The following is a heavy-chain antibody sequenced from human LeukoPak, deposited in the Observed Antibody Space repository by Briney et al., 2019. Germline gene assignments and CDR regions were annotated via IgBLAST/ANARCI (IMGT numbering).Heavy chain of an antibody. CDR2: ISSSSSYI. D-gene: IGHD3-22*01. J-gene: IGHJ4*02. Sequence: PGGSLRLSCVASGFTFSSYSMNWVRQAPGKGLEWVSSISSSSSYIYYADSVKGRFTISRDNAKNSLYLQMDSLRAEDTAVYYCARGYDSSGYFPDYWGQGTLVTVSS. CDR1: GFTFSSYS. V-gene: IGHV3-21*01. CDR3: ARGYDSSGYFPDY.